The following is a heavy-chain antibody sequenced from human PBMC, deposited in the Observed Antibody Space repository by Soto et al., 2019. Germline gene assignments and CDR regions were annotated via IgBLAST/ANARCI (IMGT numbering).Heavy chain of an antibody. D-gene: IGHD3-22*01. J-gene: IGHJ4*02. Sequence: SEALSLTCTVSGGSISSGYWSWIRQPPGQGLEWIGYIYYSGSTNYNPSLKSRVTISVDTSKNQFSLKLSSVTAADTAVYYCARGSYYYDSSGYYHYWCQGTLVTVSS. V-gene: IGHV4-59*08. CDR3: ARGSYYYDSSGYYHY. CDR1: GGSISSGY. CDR2: IYYSGST.